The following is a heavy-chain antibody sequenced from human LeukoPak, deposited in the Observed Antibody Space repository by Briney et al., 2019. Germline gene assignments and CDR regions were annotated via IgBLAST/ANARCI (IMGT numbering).Heavy chain of an antibody. CDR2: IRCSGCDT. V-gene: IGHV3-23*01. J-gene: IGHJ4*02. D-gene: IGHD6-19*01. Sequence: GGSLRLSCAASGLPFNIYAMGWVRQAAGKGLECVKAIRCSGCDTYYAHYLKGRFTISRDNSKNTLYLKMNTLSDEDTALYYCAKAGIGVVGYFDYWGQGTLVTVSS. CDR3: AKAGIGVVGYFDY. CDR1: GLPFNIYA.